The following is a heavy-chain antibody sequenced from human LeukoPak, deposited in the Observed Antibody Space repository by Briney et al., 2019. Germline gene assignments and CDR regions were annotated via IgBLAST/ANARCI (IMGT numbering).Heavy chain of an antibody. V-gene: IGHV1-46*01. Sequence: ASVKVSCKASGYTFTSNYMHWVRQAPGQGLEWMGIINPSGGSTSYAQKFQGRVTMTRDTSTSTVYMELSSLRSEDTAVYYCARGPRVVYYDSSGYYYGPFDYWGQGTLVTVSS. CDR1: GYTFTSNY. CDR2: INPSGGST. D-gene: IGHD3-22*01. CDR3: ARGPRVVYYDSSGYYYGPFDY. J-gene: IGHJ4*02.